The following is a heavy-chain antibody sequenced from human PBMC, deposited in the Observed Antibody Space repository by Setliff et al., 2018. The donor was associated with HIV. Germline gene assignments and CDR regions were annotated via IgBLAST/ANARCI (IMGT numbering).Heavy chain of an antibody. CDR1: GGSISSSSYY. D-gene: IGHD4-17*01. CDR2: LYYSGST. CDR3: ARVEEAVNGGGFDP. Sequence: SETLSLTCTVSGGSISSSSYYWGWIRQPPGKGLEWIGSLYYSGSTYYNPSLKSRVTMSVDTSKNQFSLNLNSVTAADTAVYYCARVEEAVNGGGFDPWGPGTLVTVSS. V-gene: IGHV4-39*07. J-gene: IGHJ5*02.